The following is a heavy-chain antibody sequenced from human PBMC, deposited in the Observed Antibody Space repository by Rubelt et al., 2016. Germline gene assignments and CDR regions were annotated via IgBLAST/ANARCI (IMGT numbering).Heavy chain of an antibody. CDR3: ARVGSRWYEDWFDP. CDR1: YG. V-gene: IGHV1-18*04. CDR2: ISAYNGNT. Sequence: YGVSWVRQAPGQGLEWMGWISAYNGNTNYAQKLQGRVTMTTDTSTSTAYMELRSLRSDDTAVYYCARVGSRWYEDWFDPWGQGTLVTVSS. J-gene: IGHJ5*02. D-gene: IGHD6-13*01.